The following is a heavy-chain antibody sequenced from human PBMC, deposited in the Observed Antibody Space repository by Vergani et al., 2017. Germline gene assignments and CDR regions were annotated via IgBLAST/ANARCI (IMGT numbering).Heavy chain of an antibody. CDR3: ARDRRVVPAADRYNWFDP. D-gene: IGHD2-2*01. CDR1: GYTFTSYG. V-gene: IGHV1-18*01. Sequence: QVQLVQSGAEVKKPGASVKVSCKASGYTFTSYGISWVRQAPGQGPEWMGWISAYNGNTNYAQKFQGRVTITRDTSASTAYMELSSLRSEDTAVYYCARDRRVVPAADRYNWFDPWGQGTLVTVSS. CDR2: ISAYNGNT. J-gene: IGHJ5*02.